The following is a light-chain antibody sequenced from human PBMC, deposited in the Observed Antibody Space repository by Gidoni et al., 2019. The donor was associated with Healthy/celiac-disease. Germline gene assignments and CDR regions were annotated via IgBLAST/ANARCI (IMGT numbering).Light chain of an antibody. J-gene: IGLJ2*01. Sequence: SYELTQPPSVSVSPGPTASITCSGDESGVQYACWYQQKPGQSPVLLLYQDSKRPSGIPERFSGSHSGNTAALTISGTQAMDEADYYCQAWDSSTVVFGGGTKLTVL. CDR1: ESGVQY. CDR3: QAWDSSTVV. CDR2: QDS. V-gene: IGLV3-1*01.